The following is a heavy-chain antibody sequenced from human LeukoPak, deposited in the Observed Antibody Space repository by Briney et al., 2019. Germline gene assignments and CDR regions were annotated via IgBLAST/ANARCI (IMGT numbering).Heavy chain of an antibody. Sequence: SETLSLTCTVSGGSISSSSYYWGWIRQPPGKGLEWIGSIYYSGSTYYDPSLKSRVTISVDTSKNQFSLKLSSVTAADTAVYYCARDGGSGWLNYFDYWGQGTLVTVSS. CDR1: GGSISSSSYY. CDR2: IYYSGST. D-gene: IGHD6-19*01. CDR3: ARDGGSGWLNYFDY. J-gene: IGHJ4*02. V-gene: IGHV4-39*07.